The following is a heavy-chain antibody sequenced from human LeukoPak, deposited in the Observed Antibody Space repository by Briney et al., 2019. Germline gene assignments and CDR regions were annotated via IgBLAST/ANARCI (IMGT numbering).Heavy chain of an antibody. J-gene: IGHJ4*02. V-gene: IGHV3-23*01. D-gene: IGHD1-26*01. CDR1: GFTFSSYA. Sequence: PGASLRLSCAASGFTFSSYAMSWVRQAPGKGLEWVSAISGTGGSIYYADSVKGRFTISRDNSKNTLYLQMNSLRAADTAVYYCAKGQRWELPFDYWGQGTLVTVSS. CDR3: AKGQRWELPFDY. CDR2: ISGTGGSI.